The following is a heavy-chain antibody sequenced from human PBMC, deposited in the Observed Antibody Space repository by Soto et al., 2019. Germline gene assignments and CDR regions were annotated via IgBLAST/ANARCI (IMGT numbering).Heavy chain of an antibody. D-gene: IGHD3-10*01. Sequence: QVQLQESGPGLVKPSQTLSLTCTVSGASITSGGYFWTWIRQHPGKGLEWIGYIYYSGSTYYNTSLKSRVTMSVDTSKKQFSLKLSSVTAADTAMYYCARFAGATSDFWGQGTLVTVSS. CDR3: ARFAGATSDF. CDR2: IYYSGST. CDR1: GASITSGGYF. J-gene: IGHJ4*02. V-gene: IGHV4-31*03.